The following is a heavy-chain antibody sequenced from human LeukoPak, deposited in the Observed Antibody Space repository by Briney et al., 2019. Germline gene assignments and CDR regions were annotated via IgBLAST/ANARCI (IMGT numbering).Heavy chain of an antibody. V-gene: IGHV5-51*01. CDR1: GCSFTSYW. Sequence: GESLKISCKGSGCSFTSYWIGWVRQMPGKGLEWMGIIYPGDSDTRYSPSFQGQVIISADKSISTAYLQWSSLKASDTAMYCCARLTDDILTGYFDYWGQGTLVTVSS. CDR2: IYPGDSDT. D-gene: IGHD3-9*01. CDR3: ARLTDDILTGYFDY. J-gene: IGHJ4*02.